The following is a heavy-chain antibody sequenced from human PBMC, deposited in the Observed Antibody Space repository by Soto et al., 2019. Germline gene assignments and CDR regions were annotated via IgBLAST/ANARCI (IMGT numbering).Heavy chain of an antibody. CDR1: GGSISSYY. D-gene: IGHD6-19*01. J-gene: IGHJ3*02. CDR3: ARQQWLVLNAFDI. Sequence: QVQLQESGPGLVKPSETLSLTCTVSGGSISSYYWSWIRQPPGRGREWIGYIYYSGSTNYNPSLKSRVTISVDTSKNQFSLKLSSVTAADTAVYYCARQQWLVLNAFDIWGQGTMVTVSS. V-gene: IGHV4-59*01. CDR2: IYYSGST.